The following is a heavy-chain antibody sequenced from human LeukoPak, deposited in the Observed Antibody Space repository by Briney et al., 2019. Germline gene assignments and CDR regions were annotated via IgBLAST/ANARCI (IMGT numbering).Heavy chain of an antibody. D-gene: IGHD2-21*01. CDR2: IDERGSNA. V-gene: IGHV3-74*03. CDR1: GFTFSNHW. J-gene: IGHJ4*02. Sequence: GGSLILSCAASGFTFSNHWTHWVRQAPGKGLVWVSRIDERGSNAMYADSVKGRFSISRDNAKNTVNLQMNSLRAEDTGVYYCIRDEALWRLDYWGQGTLVTVSS. CDR3: IRDEALWRLDY.